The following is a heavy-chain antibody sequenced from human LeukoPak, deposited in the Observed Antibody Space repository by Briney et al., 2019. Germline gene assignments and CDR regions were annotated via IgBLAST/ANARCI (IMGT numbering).Heavy chain of an antibody. CDR1: GFTFSSDW. CDR3: ARDRAPVSHDYSYFDY. Sequence: GGSLRLSCAASGFTFSSDWMSWVRQAPGKGLEWVANIKQDGTEKYYVDSVKGRFTISRDNTKKSLYLQMNSLRAEDTAVYYCARDRAPVSHDYSYFDYWGQGTLVTVSS. D-gene: IGHD4-11*01. J-gene: IGHJ4*02. CDR2: IKQDGTEK. V-gene: IGHV3-7*01.